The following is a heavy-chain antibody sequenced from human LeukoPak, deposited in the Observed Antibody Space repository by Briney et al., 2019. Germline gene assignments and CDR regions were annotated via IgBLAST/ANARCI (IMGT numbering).Heavy chain of an antibody. CDR2: ITSSSTYI. CDR3: ARTPESNGYFPRYFDY. V-gene: IGHV3-21*01. Sequence: PGGSLRLSCAPSLFTFSTYSMNWGREAPGQGLESVSSITSSSTYIYYADSVKGRFTISRDNAKNSLYLQMNSLRAEDTAVYYCARTPESNGYFPRYFDYWGQGTLVTVSS. J-gene: IGHJ4*02. D-gene: IGHD3-22*01. CDR1: LFTFSTYS.